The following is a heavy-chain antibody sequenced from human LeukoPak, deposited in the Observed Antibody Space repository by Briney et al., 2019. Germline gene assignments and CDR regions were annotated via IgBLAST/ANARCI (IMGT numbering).Heavy chain of an antibody. CDR1: GFTFTTYS. J-gene: IGHJ4*02. CDR3: ARDLYGDYSFDY. D-gene: IGHD4-17*01. CDR2: ISGSTSTI. Sequence: PGGSLRLSCAASGFTFTTYSMNWVRQAPGKGLEWVSYISGSTSTIKYADSVMGRFTISRDNAKNSLYLQMNSLRDEDTAVYYCARDLYGDYSFDYWGREPWSPSPQ. V-gene: IGHV3-48*02.